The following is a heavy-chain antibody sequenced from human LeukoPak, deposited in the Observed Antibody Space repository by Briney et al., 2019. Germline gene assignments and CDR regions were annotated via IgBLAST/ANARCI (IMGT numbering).Heavy chain of an antibody. V-gene: IGHV3-74*01. D-gene: IGHD4-23*01. CDR3: ARGGYDGNRGDFDY. Sequence: PAGGSLRLSCAASGFTFNSYWMHWVRQAPGKGLVWVSRIKSDGSSTTYADSVKGRFTISRDNARNTLYLQMNSLRAEDTAVYYCARGGYDGNRGDFDYWGQGTLVTVSS. J-gene: IGHJ4*02. CDR1: GFTFNSYW. CDR2: IKSDGSST.